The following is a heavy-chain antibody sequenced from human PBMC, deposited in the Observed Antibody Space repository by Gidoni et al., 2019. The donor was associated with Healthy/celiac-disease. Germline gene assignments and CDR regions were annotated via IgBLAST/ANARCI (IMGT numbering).Heavy chain of an antibody. CDR3: ARAPSDTARYCSGGSCYSALPGYYYYYMDV. CDR2: IYYSGST. Sequence: SGGSISSGDYYWSWIRQPPGKGLEWIGYIYYSGSTYYNPSLKSRVTISVDTSKNQFSLKLSSVTAADTAVYYCARAPSDTARYCSGGSCYSALPGYYYYYMDVWGKGTTVTVSS. CDR1: GGSISSGDYY. V-gene: IGHV4-30-4*01. J-gene: IGHJ6*03. D-gene: IGHD2-15*01.